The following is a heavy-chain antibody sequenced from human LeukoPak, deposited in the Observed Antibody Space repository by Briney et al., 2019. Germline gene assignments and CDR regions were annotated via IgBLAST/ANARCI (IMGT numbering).Heavy chain of an antibody. CDR3: ARIYYFGDNNWRYFDN. J-gene: IGHJ4*02. CDR2: IDPDGSEK. V-gene: IGHV3-7*01. CDR1: GFTFNSYW. Sequence: PGGSLRLSCAASGFTFNSYWMSWVRQAPGKGLEWVANIDPDGSEKQYGDSVKGRFTTSRDNAKKSLYLQMNSLRAEDTAIYYCARIYYFGDNNWRYFDNWGQGTLVTVSS. D-gene: IGHD3-10*01.